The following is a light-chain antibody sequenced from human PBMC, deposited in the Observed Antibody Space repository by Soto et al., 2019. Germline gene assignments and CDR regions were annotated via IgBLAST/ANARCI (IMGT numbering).Light chain of an antibody. Sequence: QSVLTQPRSVSGSPGQSVTISCTGTSRDVGGYNHVSWYQQHPGKVPKLKIYDVSERPSGVPDRFSGSKSGNTASLTISGLQAEDEADYYCCSYAGSYTYVFGTETKLTVL. J-gene: IGLJ1*01. V-gene: IGLV2-11*01. CDR1: SRDVGGYNH. CDR2: DVS. CDR3: CSYAGSYTYV.